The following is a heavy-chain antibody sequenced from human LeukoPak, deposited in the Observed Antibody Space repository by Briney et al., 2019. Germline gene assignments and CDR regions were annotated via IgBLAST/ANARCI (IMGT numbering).Heavy chain of an antibody. CDR2: IRYDGSNK. CDR3: ARLAGDYFDY. V-gene: IGHV3-30*02. CDR1: GFTFSSYG. Sequence: GGSLRLSCAASGFTFSSYGMHWVRQAPGKGLEWVAFIRYDGSNKYYADSVKGRFTISRDNSKNTLYLQMNSLRAEDTAVYYCARLAGDYFDYWGQGTLVTVSS. D-gene: IGHD6-19*01. J-gene: IGHJ4*02.